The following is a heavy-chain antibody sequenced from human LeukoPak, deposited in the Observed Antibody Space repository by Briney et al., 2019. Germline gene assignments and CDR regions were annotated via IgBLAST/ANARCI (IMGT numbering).Heavy chain of an antibody. J-gene: IGHJ4*02. V-gene: IGHV3-21*01. D-gene: IGHD3-22*01. CDR2: ISSTSSYI. CDR1: GFTFSIYS. Sequence: GGSLRLSCAASGFTFSIYSVTWVRQAPGKGLEWVASISSTSSYIYYADSVKGRFTISRDNSKNTLYLQMNSLRAEDTAVYYCATNTYYYDSSGYSFDYWGQGTLVTVSS. CDR3: ATNTYYYDSSGYSFDY.